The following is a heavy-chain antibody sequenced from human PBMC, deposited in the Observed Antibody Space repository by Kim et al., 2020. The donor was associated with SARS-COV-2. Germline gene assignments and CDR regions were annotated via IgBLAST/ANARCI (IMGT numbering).Heavy chain of an antibody. Sequence: ASVKVSCKASGYTFTSYAMHWVRQAPGQRIEWMGWINAGNGNTKYSQKFQGRVTITRDTSASTAYMELSSLRSEDTAVYYCARERGYCTGGVCGYFDYWGQGTLGTVAS. CDR1: GYTFTSYA. D-gene: IGHD2-8*02. J-gene: IGHJ4*02. CDR3: ARERGYCTGGVCGYFDY. V-gene: IGHV1-3*01. CDR2: INAGNGNT.